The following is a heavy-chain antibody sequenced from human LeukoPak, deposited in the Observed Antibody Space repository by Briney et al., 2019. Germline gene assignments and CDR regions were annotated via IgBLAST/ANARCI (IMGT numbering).Heavy chain of an antibody. D-gene: IGHD3-22*01. V-gene: IGHV4-34*01. J-gene: IGHJ4*02. Sequence: SETLSLTCAVYGVSFSGYYWSWIRQSPGKGLEWIGEINHSGSTNYNPSLKSRITISVDTSKNQFSLKLSSVTAADTAVYYCARGYYDSSGYYYFDYWGQGTLVTVSS. CDR3: ARGYYDSSGYYYFDY. CDR1: GVSFSGYY. CDR2: INHSGST.